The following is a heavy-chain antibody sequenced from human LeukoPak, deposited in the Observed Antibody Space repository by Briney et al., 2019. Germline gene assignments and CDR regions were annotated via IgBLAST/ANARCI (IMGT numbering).Heavy chain of an antibody. D-gene: IGHD6-19*01. Sequence: PGGSLRLSCSASGFTFSSYAMYWVRQAPGKGLEYVSGISSNGGSTYYADSVKGRFTISRDNSKNTLYLQMSSLRAEDTAVYYCVKITSSSGGDYRGQGTLVTVSS. V-gene: IGHV3-64D*09. CDR2: ISSNGGST. CDR3: VKITSSSGGDY. J-gene: IGHJ4*02. CDR1: GFTFSSYA.